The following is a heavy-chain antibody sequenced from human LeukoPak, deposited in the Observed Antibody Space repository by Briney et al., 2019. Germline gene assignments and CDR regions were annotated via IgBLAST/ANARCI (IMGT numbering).Heavy chain of an antibody. J-gene: IGHJ4*02. D-gene: IGHD3-16*02. V-gene: IGHV3-23*01. CDR1: GFTFSDYY. Sequence: GGSLRLSCAASGFTFSDYYMSWIRQAPGKGLEWVSSIIGSGGSTYYTDSVKGRFTISRDNSKNTLYLQMNSLRAEDTAVYYCAKRGYPMYYFDYWGQGTLVTVSS. CDR3: AKRGYPMYYFDY. CDR2: IIGSGGST.